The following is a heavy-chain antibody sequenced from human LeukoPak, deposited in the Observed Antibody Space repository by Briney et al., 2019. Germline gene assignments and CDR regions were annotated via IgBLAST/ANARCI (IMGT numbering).Heavy chain of an antibody. CDR1: GFTFSSFA. D-gene: IGHD1-1*01. J-gene: IGHJ4*02. CDR2: ISASGNSS. V-gene: IGHV3-23*01. Sequence: PGGSLRLSCSASGFTFSSFAINWVRQAPGKGLEWVSRISASGNSSYHADSVKGRFTISRDNSKNTLYLQMHSLRAEDTAIYYCAKPRMERYRYFYQWGQGTQVTGSS. CDR3: AKPRMERYRYFYQ.